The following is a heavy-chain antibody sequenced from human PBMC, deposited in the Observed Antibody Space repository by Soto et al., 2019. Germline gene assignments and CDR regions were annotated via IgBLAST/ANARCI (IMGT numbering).Heavy chain of an antibody. Sequence: QVQLVQSGAEVKKPGASVKVSCKASGYTFTSYGISWVRQAPGQGLEWMGWISAYNGNTNYAQKLQGRVTMTTDTPTSTAYMALRSLGSDDTAVNYCASGWFGEYVYYFDYWGQGTLVTVSS. V-gene: IGHV1-18*01. J-gene: IGHJ4*02. D-gene: IGHD3-10*01. CDR2: ISAYNGNT. CDR1: GYTFTSYG. CDR3: ASGWFGEYVYYFDY.